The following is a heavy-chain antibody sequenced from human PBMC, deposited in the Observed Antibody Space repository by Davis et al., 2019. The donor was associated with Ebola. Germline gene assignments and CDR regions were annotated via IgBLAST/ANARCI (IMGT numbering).Heavy chain of an antibody. CDR2: INHSGST. Sequence: SETLSLTCAAYGGSFSGYYWSWIRQPPGKGLEWIGEINHSGSTNYNPSPKSRVTIAVDPSKNQFSLKLSYVTAADTAVYYYARWLQWVYYGMDVWGQGTTVTVSS. CDR1: GGSFSGYY. V-gene: IGHV4-34*01. J-gene: IGHJ6*02. D-gene: IGHD5-24*01. CDR3: ARWLQWVYYGMDV.